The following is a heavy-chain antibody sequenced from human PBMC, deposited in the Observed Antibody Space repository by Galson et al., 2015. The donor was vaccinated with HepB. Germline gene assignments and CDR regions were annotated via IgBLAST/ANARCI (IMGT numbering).Heavy chain of an antibody. CDR3: ARDWDYYGSGSYSAPIDY. Sequence: SLRLSCAASGFTFSSYGMHWVRQAPGKGLEWVAVIWYDGSNKYYADSVKGRFTISRDNSKNTLYLQMNSLRAEDTAVYYCARDWDYYGSGSYSAPIDYWGQGTLVTVSS. D-gene: IGHD3-10*01. J-gene: IGHJ4*02. V-gene: IGHV3-33*08. CDR1: GFTFSSYG. CDR2: IWYDGSNK.